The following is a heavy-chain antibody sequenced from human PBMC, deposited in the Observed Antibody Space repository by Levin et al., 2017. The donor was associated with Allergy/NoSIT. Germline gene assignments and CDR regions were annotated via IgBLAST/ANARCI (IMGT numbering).Heavy chain of an antibody. D-gene: IGHD6-13*01. V-gene: IGHV5-51*01. Sequence: PGGSLRLSCKGSGYSFTSYWIGWVRQMPGKGLEWMGIIYPGDSDTRYSPSFQGQVTISADKSISTAYLQWSSLKASDTAMYYCARHVEAAAGIGGYFSYYDYYMDGWGKGTTVTVSS. CDR1: GYSFTSYW. CDR3: ARHVEAAAGIGGYFSYYDYYMDG. CDR2: IYPGDSDT. J-gene: IGHJ6*03.